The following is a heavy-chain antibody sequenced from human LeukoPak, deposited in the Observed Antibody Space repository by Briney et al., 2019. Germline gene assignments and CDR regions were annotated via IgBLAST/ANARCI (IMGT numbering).Heavy chain of an antibody. CDR3: AKEQAAGSSSWYSTFDY. J-gene: IGHJ4*02. D-gene: IGHD6-13*01. V-gene: IGHV3-7*03. CDR2: IKKDGSET. Sequence: GGSLRLSCAASGFTLSTYWMSWVRQVPGKGLEWVANIKKDGSETYYVDSVKGRFTISRDNAKNSLYLQMNSLRAEDTAVYYCAKEQAAGSSSWYSTFDYWGQGTLVTVSS. CDR1: GFTLSTYW.